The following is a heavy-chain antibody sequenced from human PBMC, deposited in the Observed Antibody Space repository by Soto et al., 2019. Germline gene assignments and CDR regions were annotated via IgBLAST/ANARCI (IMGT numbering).Heavy chain of an antibody. CDR3: ASEVTGYSSN. D-gene: IGHD6-13*01. V-gene: IGHV1-8*01. CDR2: MNPNSGNT. CDR1: GYTFTSYD. Sequence: QVQLVQSGAEVKKPGASVKVSCKASGYTFTSYDINWVRQATGQGLEWMGWMNPNSGNTAYAQKFTGRVTMTRNTSRSKAYMELSSLRAEDTAVYCFASEVTGYSSNWGQGTLVTVSS. J-gene: IGHJ4*02.